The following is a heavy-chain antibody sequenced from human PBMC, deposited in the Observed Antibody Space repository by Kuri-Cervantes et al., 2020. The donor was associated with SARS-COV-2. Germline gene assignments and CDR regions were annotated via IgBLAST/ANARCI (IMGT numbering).Heavy chain of an antibody. D-gene: IGHD3-22*01. CDR1: ETTFPNYD. CDR3: ALGYWGSGYPRYYYYMDV. V-gene: IGHV1-69*13. J-gene: IGHJ6*03. Sequence: SVKVSCKAPETTFPNYDINWVRQAPGQGLEWMGGIIPILGTANYAQKFQGRVTITADESTSTAYMELSSLRSEDTAVYYCALGYWGSGYPRYYYYMDVWGKGTTVTVSS. CDR2: IIPILGTA.